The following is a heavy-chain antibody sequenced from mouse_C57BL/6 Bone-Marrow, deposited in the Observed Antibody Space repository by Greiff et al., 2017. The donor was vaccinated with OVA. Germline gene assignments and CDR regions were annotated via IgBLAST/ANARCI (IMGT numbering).Heavy chain of an antibody. D-gene: IGHD1-1*01. Sequence: QVQLKQSGAELVMPGASVKLSCKASGYTFTSYWMHWVKQRPGQGLEWIGEIDPSDSYTNYNQKFKGKSTLTVDKSSSTAYMQLSSLTSEDSAVYYCARLLRYAMDYWGQGTSVTVSS. J-gene: IGHJ4*01. CDR3: ARLLRYAMDY. V-gene: IGHV1-69*01. CDR2: IDPSDSYT. CDR1: GYTFTSYW.